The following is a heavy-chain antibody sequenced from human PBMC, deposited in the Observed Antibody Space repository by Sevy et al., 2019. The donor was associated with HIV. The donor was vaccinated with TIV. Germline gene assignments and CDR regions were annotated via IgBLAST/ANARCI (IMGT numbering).Heavy chain of an antibody. Sequence: GESLRLSCAASGFTFSFYDMHWVRQATGKGLEWVSGFGIAGDTYYAGSVKGRFTISRDNAKNSLYLQMNSLRAGDTAVYYCARKSTSYSHFDYWGQGTLVTVSS. CDR3: ARKSTSYSHFDY. CDR1: GFTFSFYD. CDR2: FGIAGDT. D-gene: IGHD1-26*01. V-gene: IGHV3-13*01. J-gene: IGHJ4*02.